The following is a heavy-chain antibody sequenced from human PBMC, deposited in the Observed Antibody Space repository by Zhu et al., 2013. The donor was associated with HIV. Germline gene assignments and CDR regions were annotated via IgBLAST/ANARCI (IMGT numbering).Heavy chain of an antibody. Sequence: QVQLVQSGAEVKKPGSSVKVSCKASGGTFSSYAISWVRQAPGQGLEWMGGIIPIFGTANYAQKFQGRVTITADESTSTAYMELSSLRSEDTAVYYCARAVPLHCSSTSCSETYYYYGMDVWGQGTTVTVSS. CDR3: ARAVPLHCSSTSCSETYYYYGMDV. CDR1: GGTFSSYA. V-gene: IGHV1-69*01. CDR2: IIPIFGTA. D-gene: IGHD2-2*01. J-gene: IGHJ6*02.